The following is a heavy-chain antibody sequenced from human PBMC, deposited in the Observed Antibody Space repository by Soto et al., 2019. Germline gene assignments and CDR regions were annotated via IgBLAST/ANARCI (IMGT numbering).Heavy chain of an antibody. Sequence: ASVKVSCKASGGTFSSYAISWVRQAPGQGLEGMGGIIPIFGTANYAQKFQGRVTITADESTSTAYMELSSLRSEDTAVYYCASRETAHYCGGDCYAFDIWGQGTMVTVSS. V-gene: IGHV1-69*13. CDR1: GGTFSSYA. D-gene: IGHD2-21*02. J-gene: IGHJ3*02. CDR3: ASRETAHYCGGDCYAFDI. CDR2: IIPIFGTA.